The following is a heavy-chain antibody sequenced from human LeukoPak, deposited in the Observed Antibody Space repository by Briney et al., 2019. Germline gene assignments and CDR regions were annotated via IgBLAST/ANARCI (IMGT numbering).Heavy chain of an antibody. D-gene: IGHD4-17*01. Sequence: GGSLRLSCEASGFTLNKYWMHWVRHAPGKGLVWVSRITGDGNDIVYADSVKGRFTVSRDDAKNTLFLRMNSLRVEDTAIYYCARDAYTTTSNWLDPWGQGTLVTVSS. CDR2: ITGDGNDI. CDR1: GFTLNKYW. V-gene: IGHV3-74*01. CDR3: ARDAYTTTSNWLDP. J-gene: IGHJ5*02.